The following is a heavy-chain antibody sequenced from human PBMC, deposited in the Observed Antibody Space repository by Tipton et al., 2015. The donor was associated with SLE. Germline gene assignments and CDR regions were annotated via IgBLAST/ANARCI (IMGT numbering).Heavy chain of an antibody. V-gene: IGHV4-61*02. J-gene: IGHJ4*02. Sequence: TLSLTCTVSGGSISSGSYYWSWIRQPAGKGLEWIGRIFTSGSATYNPPLKSRVTISLDTSKNQFSLKLTSVTAADTAVYFCAGGNYPPPTFDYWGQGSLVTVSS. D-gene: IGHD1-26*01. CDR1: GGSISSGSYY. CDR2: IFTSGSA. CDR3: AGGNYPPPTFDY.